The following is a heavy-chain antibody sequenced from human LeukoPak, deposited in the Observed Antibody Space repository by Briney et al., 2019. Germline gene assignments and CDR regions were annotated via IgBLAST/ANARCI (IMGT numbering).Heavy chain of an antibody. D-gene: IGHD2-15*01. CDR2: ISRSGSTI. CDR1: GFIFSSHS. CDR3: ARRDPRELLLEYYFDY. J-gene: IGHJ4*02. V-gene: IGHV3-48*01. Sequence: PGGSPRLSCAASGFIFSSHSMSWVRQAPGKGLEWVSYISRSGSTIYYADSVKGRFTISRDDAKNSLYLQMNSLRAEDTAVYYCARRDPRELLLEYYFDYWGQGTLVTVSS.